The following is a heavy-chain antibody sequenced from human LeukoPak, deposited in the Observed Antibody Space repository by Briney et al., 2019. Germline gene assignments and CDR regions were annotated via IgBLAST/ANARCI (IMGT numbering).Heavy chain of an antibody. Sequence: PGGSLRLSCAASGFTFSDYYMSWIRQAPGEGLEWVSYISSSSSYTNYADSVKGRFTISRDNAKNSLYLQMNSLRADDSAFYYCAKDWGGYSYRATDVWGQGTTVTVSS. V-gene: IGHV3-11*05. D-gene: IGHD5-18*01. J-gene: IGHJ6*02. CDR3: AKDWGGYSYRATDV. CDR1: GFTFSDYY. CDR2: ISSSSSYT.